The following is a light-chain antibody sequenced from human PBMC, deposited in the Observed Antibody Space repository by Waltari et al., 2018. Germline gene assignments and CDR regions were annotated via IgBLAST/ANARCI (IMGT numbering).Light chain of an antibody. CDR3: ETGGHGTWV. V-gene: IGLV4-69*01. Sequence: QQPERGPRYFMKVNSDGSHSKWDEIPYLFSGSSSGAERYLTISSLQSEDEADYYCETGGHGTWVFGGGTKLTVL. CDR2: VNSDGSH. J-gene: IGLJ3*02.